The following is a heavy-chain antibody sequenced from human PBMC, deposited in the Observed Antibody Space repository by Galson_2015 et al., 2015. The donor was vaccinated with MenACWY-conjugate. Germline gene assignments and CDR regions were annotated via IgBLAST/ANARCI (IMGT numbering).Heavy chain of an antibody. Sequence: SLRLSCAASGFTFSNYAMTWVRQAPGMGLEWVSTVNGSGTVTKYADSVRGRFTISRDNSRSTLYLQMTSLRAEDTAGYYCAKSRQFQLLRQDGMDVWGQGTTVTVSS. CDR3: AKSRQFQLLRQDGMDV. J-gene: IGHJ6*02. V-gene: IGHV3-23*01. CDR1: GFTFSNYA. CDR2: VNGSGTVT. D-gene: IGHD2-2*01.